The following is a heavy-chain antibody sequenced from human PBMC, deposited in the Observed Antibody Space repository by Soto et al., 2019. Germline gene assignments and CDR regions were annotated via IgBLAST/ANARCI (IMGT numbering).Heavy chain of an antibody. CDR1: AITLSSCA. CDR3: TKATLSSTNACKYYYYGMEV. V-gene: IGHV3-23*01. J-gene: IGHJ6*02. Sequence: HPGLTLRLPGAASAITLSSCAMPWVRQAPGKGLEWAQNYTATWFTPNHAGSVKGRFTNFSDNSKNPLYLQMNSLRAEDTGVYYCTKATLSSTNACKYYYYGMEVWGQETTVAVSS. D-gene: IGHD2-2*01. CDR2: YTATWFTP.